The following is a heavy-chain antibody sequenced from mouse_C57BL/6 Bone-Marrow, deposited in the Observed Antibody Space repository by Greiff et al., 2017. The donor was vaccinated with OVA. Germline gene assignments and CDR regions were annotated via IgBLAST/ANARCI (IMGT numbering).Heavy chain of an antibody. D-gene: IGHD1-1*01. CDR3: ARGIITTVVAPGY. J-gene: IGHJ2*01. Sequence: QVQLQQPGAELVKPGASVKLSCEASGYTFTSYWMHWVKQRPGQGLEWIGMIHPNSGSTNYNEKFKSKATLTVDKSSSTAYMQLSSLTSEDSAVYYCARGIITTVVAPGYWGQGTTLTVSS. V-gene: IGHV1-64*01. CDR1: GYTFTSYW. CDR2: IHPNSGST.